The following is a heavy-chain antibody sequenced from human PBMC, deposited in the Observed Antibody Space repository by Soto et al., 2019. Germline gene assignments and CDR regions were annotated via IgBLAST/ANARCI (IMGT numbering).Heavy chain of an antibody. J-gene: IGHJ4*02. V-gene: IGHV4-59*01. CDR2: IYYSGST. Sequence: PWETLSLTCTVSGGSISSYYCSWIRQPPGKGLEWIGYIYYSGSTTYNPSLKSRVTISVDTSKNQFSLKLGSVTAADTAVYYCARRRERWLQFSYCDYWGQGTLVTAPQ. CDR3: ARRRERWLQFSYCDY. D-gene: IGHD5-12*01. CDR1: GGSISSYY.